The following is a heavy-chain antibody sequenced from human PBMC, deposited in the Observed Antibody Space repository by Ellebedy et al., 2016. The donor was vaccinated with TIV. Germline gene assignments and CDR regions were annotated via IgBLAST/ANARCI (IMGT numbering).Heavy chain of an antibody. CDR2: ISAYNGKT. Sequence: AASVKVSCKASGYNFASSGISWERQAPGQGLEWMGWISAYNGKTNYAQNLQGRVTITRDTSATTVYMALSSLRSEDTAVYYCAKQGGYSYGSPFDYWGQGTLVTVSS. V-gene: IGHV1-18*01. CDR1: GYNFASSG. J-gene: IGHJ4*02. D-gene: IGHD5-18*01. CDR3: AKQGGYSYGSPFDY.